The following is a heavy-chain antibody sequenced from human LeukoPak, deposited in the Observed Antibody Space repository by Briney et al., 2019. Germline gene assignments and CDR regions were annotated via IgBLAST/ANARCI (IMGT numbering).Heavy chain of an antibody. Sequence: PGGSLRLSCAASRFTFSTYGMHWVRQAPVKGLEWVAGISYDGNNKFYPDSVGGRFTISRDNSKDTLYLQMNSLRVEDTAVYYCARRVPYGSGAGQKDAFDVWGQGTMVTVSS. CDR2: ISYDGNNK. CDR1: RFTFSTYG. CDR3: ARRVPYGSGAGQKDAFDV. D-gene: IGHD6-19*01. J-gene: IGHJ3*01. V-gene: IGHV3-30*03.